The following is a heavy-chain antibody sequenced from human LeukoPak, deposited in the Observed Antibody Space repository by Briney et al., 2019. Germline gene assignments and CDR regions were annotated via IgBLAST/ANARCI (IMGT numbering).Heavy chain of an antibody. V-gene: IGHV3-30-3*01. Sequence: QSGGSLRLSCAASGFTFSIYAIHWVRQAPGKGLEWVAVISYDGINKYYTDSVKGRFTISRDNSKNTLYLQMNSLRAEDTAVYYCAKAKFKLYTAINGNWFDPWGQGTLVTVSS. CDR1: GFTFSIYA. J-gene: IGHJ5*02. D-gene: IGHD5-18*01. CDR2: ISYDGINK. CDR3: AKAKFKLYTAINGNWFDP.